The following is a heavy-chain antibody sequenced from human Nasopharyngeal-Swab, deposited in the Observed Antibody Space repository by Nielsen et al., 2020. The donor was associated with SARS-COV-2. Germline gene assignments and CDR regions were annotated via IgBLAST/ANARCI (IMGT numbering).Heavy chain of an antibody. Sequence: ASVKVFCKASGYTFTSYDINWVRQATGQGLEWMGWMNPNSGNTGYAQKFQGRVTMTRNTSISTAYMELSSLRSEDTAVYYCARGGYSSSWYVSGWFDPWGQGTLVTVSS. CDR3: ARGGYSSSWYVSGWFDP. D-gene: IGHD6-13*01. CDR1: GYTFTSYD. CDR2: MNPNSGNT. J-gene: IGHJ5*02. V-gene: IGHV1-8*01.